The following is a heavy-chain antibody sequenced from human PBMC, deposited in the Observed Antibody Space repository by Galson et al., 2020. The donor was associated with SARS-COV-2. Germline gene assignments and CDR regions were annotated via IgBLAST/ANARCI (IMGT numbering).Heavy chain of an antibody. CDR3: ARGTRDITMIVVVMTAVSCHFDH. CDR2: VNHRGST. V-gene: IGHV4-34*01. Sequence: SQGSETLSLTCAVYGGSFSDYYWSWIRQPPGRGLEWIGEVNHRGSTSYNPSLKSRVTISVDASKKQFSLNLSSVTAADSGLYYCARGTRDITMIVVVMTAVSCHFDHWGQGTLVTVSS. J-gene: IGHJ4*02. D-gene: IGHD3-22*01. CDR1: GGSFSDYY.